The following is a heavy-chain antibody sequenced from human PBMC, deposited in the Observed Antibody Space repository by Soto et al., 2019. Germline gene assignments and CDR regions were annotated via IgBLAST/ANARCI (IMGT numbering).Heavy chain of an antibody. J-gene: IGHJ6*03. Sequence: SETLSLTCAVYGGSFSGYYWSWIRQPPGKGLEWIGEIKHSGSTNYNPSLKSRVTISVDTSKNQFSLKLSSVTAADTAVYYCARGPSTVTTGFPYYYMDVWGKGTTVTVSS. CDR1: GGSFSGYY. V-gene: IGHV4-34*01. D-gene: IGHD4-17*01. CDR2: IKHSGST. CDR3: ARGPSTVTTGFPYYYMDV.